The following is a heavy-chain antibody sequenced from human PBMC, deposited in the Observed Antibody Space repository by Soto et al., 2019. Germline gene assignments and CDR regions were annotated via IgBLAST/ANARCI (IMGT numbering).Heavy chain of an antibody. D-gene: IGHD3-22*01. Sequence: GGSLRLSCAASGFTFSNAWMNWVRQAPGKGLEWVGRIKSKTDGGTTDYAAPVKGRFTISRDDSKNTLYLQMDSLKTEDTAVYYCTTDPVTMIVVVPSSGWGQGTLVTV. CDR3: TTDPVTMIVVVPSSG. CDR2: IKSKTDGGTT. CDR1: GFTFSNAW. V-gene: IGHV3-15*07. J-gene: IGHJ4*02.